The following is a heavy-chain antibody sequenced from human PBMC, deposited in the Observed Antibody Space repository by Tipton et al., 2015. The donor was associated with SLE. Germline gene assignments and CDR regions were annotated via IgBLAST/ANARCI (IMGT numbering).Heavy chain of an antibody. V-gene: IGHV4-61*08. CDR2: IYYSGST. D-gene: IGHD3-22*01. CDR1: GGSISSGGYY. Sequence: TLSLTCTVSGGSISSGGYYWTWIRQPPGKGLEWIGYIYYSGSTSYNPSLKSRVTISVDTSKNQFSLKLSSVTAADTAVYYCARASYYYDSSGYGYWGQGTLVTVSS. CDR3: ARASYYYDSSGYGY. J-gene: IGHJ4*02.